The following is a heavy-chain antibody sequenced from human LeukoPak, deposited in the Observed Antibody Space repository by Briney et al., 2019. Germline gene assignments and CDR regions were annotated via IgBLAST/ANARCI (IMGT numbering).Heavy chain of an antibody. V-gene: IGHV1-69*13. J-gene: IGHJ4*02. Sequence: SVKVSCKASGGTFSSYAISWVRQAPGQGLEWMGGIIPIFGTANYAQKFRGRVTITADESTSTAYMELSSLRSEDTAVYYCASHNWNDASFDYWGQGTLVTVSS. D-gene: IGHD1-20*01. CDR1: GGTFSSYA. CDR2: IIPIFGTA. CDR3: ASHNWNDASFDY.